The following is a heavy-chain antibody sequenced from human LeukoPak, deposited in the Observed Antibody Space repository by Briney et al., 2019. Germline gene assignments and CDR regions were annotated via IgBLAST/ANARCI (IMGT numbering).Heavy chain of an antibody. CDR1: GFTFSSYS. Sequence: PGGSLRLSCAASGFTFSSYSMNWVRQAPGKGLEWVSSISSSSSYIYYADSVKGRFTISRDNAKNSLYLQMNSLRAEDTAVYYCARDRYCSSTSCYGLDYWGQGTLVTVSS. D-gene: IGHD2-2*01. J-gene: IGHJ4*02. CDR3: ARDRYCSSTSCYGLDY. CDR2: ISSSSSYI. V-gene: IGHV3-21*01.